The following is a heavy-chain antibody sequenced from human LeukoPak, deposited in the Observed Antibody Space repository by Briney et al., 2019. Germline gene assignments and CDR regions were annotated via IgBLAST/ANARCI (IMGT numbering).Heavy chain of an antibody. V-gene: IGHV1-69*13. Sequence: SVKVSCKASGYTFTSYDISWVRQAPGQGLEWMGGIIPIFGTANYAQKFQGRVTITADESTSTAYMELSSLRSEDTAVYYCASLLSSRPDYWGQGTLVTVSS. D-gene: IGHD2-15*01. CDR2: IIPIFGTA. J-gene: IGHJ4*02. CDR1: GYTFTSYD. CDR3: ASLLSSRPDY.